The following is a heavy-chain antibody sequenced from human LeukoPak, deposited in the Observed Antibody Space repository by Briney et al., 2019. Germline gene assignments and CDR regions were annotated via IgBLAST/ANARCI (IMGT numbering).Heavy chain of an antibody. V-gene: IGHV3-30-3*01. Sequence: PGRSLRLSCAASGFTFSSYAMHWVRQAPGKGLEWVAVISYDGSNKYYADSVKGRLTISRDNSKNTLYLRVHYLIAEDTAVYYCAKIAGRYCGGGSCEVDYWGQGTLVTVSS. CDR1: GFTFSSYA. CDR2: ISYDGSNK. CDR3: AKIAGRYCGGGSCEVDY. D-gene: IGHD2-15*01. J-gene: IGHJ4*02.